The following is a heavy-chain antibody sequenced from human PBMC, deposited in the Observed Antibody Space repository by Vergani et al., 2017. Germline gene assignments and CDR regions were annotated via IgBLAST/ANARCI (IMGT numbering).Heavy chain of an antibody. Sequence: QVQLLESGPGLLKPSETLSLTCSVSGYSITSGYYWGWIRQPPGRGLEWIGSIYHTGSAYYNPSLKSRVTVSVDTSMNRVSLKLNSVTAADTAVYYCAVRPRVNLVGGEIVTKRTFDYWSQGSLVTVSS. CDR1: GYSITSGYY. CDR2: IYHTGSA. J-gene: IGHJ4*02. D-gene: IGHD3-10*01. V-gene: IGHV4-38-2*01. CDR3: AVRPRVNLVGGEIVTKRTFDY.